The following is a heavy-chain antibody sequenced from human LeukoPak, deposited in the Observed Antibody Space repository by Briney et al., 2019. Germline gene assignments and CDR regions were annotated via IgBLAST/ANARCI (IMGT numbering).Heavy chain of an antibody. V-gene: IGHV3-23*01. D-gene: IGHD4-23*01. J-gene: IGHJ4*02. CDR3: AKKSPDSSGNPAYD. CDR2: TSRSGTET. CDR1: GFTFSNYG. Sequence: GGSLRLSCAGAGFTFSNYGMSWVRQAPGKGLEWVSVTSRSGTETYHADSVRGRFTISRDNAKNTLYLQMNSLRAEDTAVYYCAKKSPDSSGNPAYDWGQGTLVTVSS.